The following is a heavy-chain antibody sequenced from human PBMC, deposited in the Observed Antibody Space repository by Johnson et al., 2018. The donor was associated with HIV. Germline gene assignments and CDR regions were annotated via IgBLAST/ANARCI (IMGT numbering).Heavy chain of an antibody. D-gene: IGHD7-27*01. V-gene: IGHV3-20*04. CDR3: ARDPTTHNSRLTGDFGAFDI. J-gene: IGHJ3*02. CDR2: INWNGGST. Sequence: VQLVESGGGLVKPGGSLRLSCAASGFTFDDYGMSWVRQAPGKGLEWVSGINWNGGSTGYADSVKGRFTISRDNAKNSLYLQMNSLRAEDTAVYYCARDPTTHNSRLTGDFGAFDIWGQGTMVTVSS. CDR1: GFTFDDYG.